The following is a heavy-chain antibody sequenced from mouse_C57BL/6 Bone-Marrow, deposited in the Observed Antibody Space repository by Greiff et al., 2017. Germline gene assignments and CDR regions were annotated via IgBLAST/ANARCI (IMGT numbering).Heavy chain of an antibody. D-gene: IGHD1-1*01. CDR1: GYTFTSYW. CDR3: ARSLLLLRYGWYFDV. CDR2: IHPNSGST. V-gene: IGHV1-64*01. J-gene: IGHJ1*03. Sequence: VQLQQSGAELVKPGASVKLSCKASGYTFTSYWMHWVKQRPGQGLEWIGMIHPNSGSTNYNEKFKSKATLTVDKSSSPAYMQLSSLTSEDSAVYYCARSLLLLRYGWYFDVWGTGTTVTVSS.